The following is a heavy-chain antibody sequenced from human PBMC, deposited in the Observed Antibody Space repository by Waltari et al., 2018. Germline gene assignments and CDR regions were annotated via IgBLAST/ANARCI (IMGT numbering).Heavy chain of an antibody. CDR1: GGSFSGYY. CDR2: INHSGST. Sequence: QVQLQQWGAGLLKPSETLSLTCAVYGGSFSGYYWSWSRQPPGKGLEWIGEINHSGSTNYNPSLKSRVTISVDTSKNQFSLKLSSVTAADTAVYYCARSGTTGTTDYWGQGTLVTVSS. D-gene: IGHD1-7*01. V-gene: IGHV4-34*01. J-gene: IGHJ4*02. CDR3: ARSGTTGTTDY.